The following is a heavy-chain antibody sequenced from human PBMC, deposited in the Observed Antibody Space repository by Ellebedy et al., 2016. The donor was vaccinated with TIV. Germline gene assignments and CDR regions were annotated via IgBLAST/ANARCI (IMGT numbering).Heavy chain of an antibody. Sequence: GESLKISCAASGFTFSSYWMHWVRQAPGKGLVWVSRFNGDGSSASYADSVKGRVTISRDNAKNTLYLQMNSLRAEDTAVYFCAREKSYSSSWSDYYYYYGMDVWGQGTTGTVSS. D-gene: IGHD6-13*01. V-gene: IGHV3-74*01. J-gene: IGHJ6*02. CDR3: AREKSYSSSWSDYYYYYGMDV. CDR1: GFTFSSYW. CDR2: FNGDGSSA.